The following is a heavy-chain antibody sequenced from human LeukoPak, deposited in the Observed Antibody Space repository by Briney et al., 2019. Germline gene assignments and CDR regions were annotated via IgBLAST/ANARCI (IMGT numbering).Heavy chain of an antibody. V-gene: IGHV4-59*08. J-gene: IGHJ5*02. Sequence: SETLSLTCAVYGGSFSGYYWSWIRQPPGKGLEWIGYIYYSGSTNYNPSLKSRVTISVDTSKNQFSLKLSSVTAADTAVYYCARSVRSFGWFDPWGQGTLVTVSS. CDR2: IYYSGST. CDR3: ARSVRSFGWFDP. CDR1: GGSFSGYY. D-gene: IGHD1-26*01.